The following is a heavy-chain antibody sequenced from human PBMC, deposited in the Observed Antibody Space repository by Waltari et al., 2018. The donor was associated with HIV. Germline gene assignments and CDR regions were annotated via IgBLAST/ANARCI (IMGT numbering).Heavy chain of an antibody. Sequence: QVQLQESGPGLVKPSQTLSLTCTVSGGSISSGGYYWSWIRQHPGKGLEWIGYIHYSGSTYYNPSLKSRVIISVDTSKNQFSLKLSSVTAADTAVYYCARDKYYYDRRETYYFDYWGQGTLVTVSS. D-gene: IGHD3-22*01. CDR2: IHYSGST. J-gene: IGHJ4*02. V-gene: IGHV4-31*03. CDR3: ARDKYYYDRRETYYFDY. CDR1: GGSISSGGYY.